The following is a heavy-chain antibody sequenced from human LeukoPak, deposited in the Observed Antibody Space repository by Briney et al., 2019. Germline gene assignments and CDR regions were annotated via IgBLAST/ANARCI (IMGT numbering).Heavy chain of an antibody. CDR1: GGSISSYY. CDR3: ARLGPYSSSWTGDY. Sequence: SETLSLTCTVSGGSISSYYWSWIRQPPGKGLEWIGEINHSGSTNYNPSLKSRVTISVDTSKNQFSLKLSSVTAADTAVYYCARLGPYSSSWTGDYWGQGTLVTVSS. J-gene: IGHJ4*02. V-gene: IGHV4-34*01. CDR2: INHSGST. D-gene: IGHD6-13*01.